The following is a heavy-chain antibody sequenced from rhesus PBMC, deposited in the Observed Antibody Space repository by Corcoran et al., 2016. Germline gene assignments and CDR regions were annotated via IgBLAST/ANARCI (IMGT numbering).Heavy chain of an antibody. Sequence: QLQLQESGPGLVKPSETLSLTCAVSGGSISSNYWSWIRQPPGKGLEWIGYIYGSNTSTNYNPSLKSRVTISKDTSKNQFSLKLSSVTAADTAVYYCARACTGSGCYSYVGFDYWGQGVLVTVSS. CDR1: GGSISSNY. J-gene: IGHJ4*01. D-gene: IGHD2-21*01. CDR3: ARACTGSGCYSYVGFDY. CDR2: IYGSNTST. V-gene: IGHV4S10*01.